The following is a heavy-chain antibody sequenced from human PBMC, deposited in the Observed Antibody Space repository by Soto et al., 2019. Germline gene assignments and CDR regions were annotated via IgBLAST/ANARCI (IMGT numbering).Heavy chain of an antibody. V-gene: IGHV3-23*01. D-gene: IGHD4-17*01. CDR1: GFTFRNYA. CDR3: AKDAISGDGIWLMDS. J-gene: IGHJ5*02. CDR2: LLRSGSSA. Sequence: GGSLRLSCAASGFTFRNYAMTWARQAPGKGLEWVSSLLRSGSSAYYADSVRGRFSISSDTSADSLYLQMDNLRAEDTAIYYCAKDAISGDGIWLMDSWGQGTVVTVSS.